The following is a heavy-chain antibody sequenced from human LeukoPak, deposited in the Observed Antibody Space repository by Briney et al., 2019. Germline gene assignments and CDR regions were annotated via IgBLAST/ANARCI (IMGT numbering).Heavy chain of an antibody. Sequence: GESLKTSCRGSGDSFTNHWIGWGRQMPGKGLEWMGIIYPGDSGTRYSPSFQGQVTISADKSISTAYLQWSSLKASDTAMYYCARRYCSGSTCYYFDSWGQGTLVTVSS. D-gene: IGHD2-15*01. J-gene: IGHJ4*02. CDR1: GDSFTNHW. CDR3: ARRYCSGSTCYYFDS. V-gene: IGHV5-51*01. CDR2: IYPGDSGT.